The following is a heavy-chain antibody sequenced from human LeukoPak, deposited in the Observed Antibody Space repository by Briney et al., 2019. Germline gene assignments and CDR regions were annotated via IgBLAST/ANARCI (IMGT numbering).Heavy chain of an antibody. V-gene: IGHV3-23*01. J-gene: IGHJ4*02. CDR1: GFTFSSYD. Sequence: GGSLRLSCAASGFTFSSYDMSWVRQAPGKGLECVSSISGSGDNTYYADSVKGRFTISRDNSKNTLYLQVNSLRAQDTAVYYCSKVGCEGYRTFDCWGQGALVTVSS. D-gene: IGHD1-1*01. CDR3: SKVGCEGYRTFDC. CDR2: ISGSGDNT.